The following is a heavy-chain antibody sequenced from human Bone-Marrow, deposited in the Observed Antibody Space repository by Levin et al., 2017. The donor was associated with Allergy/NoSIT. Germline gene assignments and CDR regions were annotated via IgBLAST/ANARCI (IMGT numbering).Heavy chain of an antibody. CDR3: ARVRGDGDYIFDY. CDR2: IWNDGSNK. V-gene: IGHV3-33*01. Sequence: GESLKISCAASGFTFSNYGMHWVRQAPGKGLEWVAVIWNDGSNKYYADSVKGRSTISRDNSKNTLYLQMNSLRAEDTAVYYCARVRGDGDYIFDYWGQGTLVTVSS. D-gene: IGHD4-17*01. J-gene: IGHJ4*02. CDR1: GFTFSNYG.